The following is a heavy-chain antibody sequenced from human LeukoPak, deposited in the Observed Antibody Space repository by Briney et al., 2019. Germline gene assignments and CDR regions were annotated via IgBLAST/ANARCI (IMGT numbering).Heavy chain of an antibody. V-gene: IGHV1-69*06. D-gene: IGHD5-12*01. Sequence: AAVKVCRKSSGGSFSNFAVTWVRQAPGQGLEWMGGIIPIFDAVEYAQKFQGRVTITADKSTSTAYMEMSSLRSEDTAMYYCARIPYSGYEYRGFVYWGQGTLVTVPS. J-gene: IGHJ4*02. CDR1: GGSFSNFA. CDR2: IIPIFDAV. CDR3: ARIPYSGYEYRGFVY.